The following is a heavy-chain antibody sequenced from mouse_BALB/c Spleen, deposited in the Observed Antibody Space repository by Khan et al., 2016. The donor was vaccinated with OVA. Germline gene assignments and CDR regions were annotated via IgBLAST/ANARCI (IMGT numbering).Heavy chain of an antibody. CDR3: ASVNALYTIDH. CDR2: IYPGTDNT. V-gene: IGHV1S132*01. Sequence: QVQLKQSGAELVRPGASVKLSCKTSGYIFTSYWIHWVKQRSGQGLEWIGRIYPGTDNTYYNEKFKDKATLTADKSSSTAYMQLSSLKSEDSDVXFGASVNALYTIDHWGQGTTLTVSS. J-gene: IGHJ2*01. CDR1: GYIFTSYW.